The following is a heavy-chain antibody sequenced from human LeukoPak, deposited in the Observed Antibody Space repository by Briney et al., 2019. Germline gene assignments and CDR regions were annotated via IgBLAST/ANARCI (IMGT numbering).Heavy chain of an antibody. Sequence: GRSLRLSCAASGFTFSSYAMHWVRQAPGKGLEWVSSITGSGGSTYYADSVKGRFTISKDNSKNTLYLQMNSLRAEDTAVYYCAKGDCSSASCVAENWFDPWGQGTLVTVSS. V-gene: IGHV3-23*01. CDR3: AKGDCSSASCVAENWFDP. D-gene: IGHD2-2*01. J-gene: IGHJ5*02. CDR2: ITGSGGST. CDR1: GFTFSSYA.